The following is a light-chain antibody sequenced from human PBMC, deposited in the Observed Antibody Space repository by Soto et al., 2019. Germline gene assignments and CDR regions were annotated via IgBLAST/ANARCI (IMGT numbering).Light chain of an antibody. CDR3: QSYDSTLSGWV. CDR1: SSNIGAGYD. Sequence: QAVVTQPPSVSGALGPRVTISCTGSSSNIGAGYDVHWYQQLPGTAPKFLIYTYSNRPSGVPDRFSGSKSGTSASLAITGLQAEDEADYYCQSYDSTLSGWVFGGGTKLTVL. CDR2: TYS. J-gene: IGLJ3*02. V-gene: IGLV1-40*01.